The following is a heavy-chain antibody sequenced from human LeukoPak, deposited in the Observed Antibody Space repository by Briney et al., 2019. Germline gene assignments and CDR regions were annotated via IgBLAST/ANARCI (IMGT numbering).Heavy chain of an antibody. J-gene: IGHJ4*02. CDR2: INHSGST. V-gene: IGHV4-34*01. D-gene: IGHD2-2*01. CDR3: ARWVRGYCSSTSCYSFDY. CDR1: GGSFSGYY. Sequence: SETLSFTCAVDGGSFSGYYWSWIRQPPGKGLEWIGEINHSGSTNYNPSLKSRVTISVDTSNNQFSLKLSSVTAADTAVYYCARWVRGYCSSTSCYSFDYWGQGTLVTVSS.